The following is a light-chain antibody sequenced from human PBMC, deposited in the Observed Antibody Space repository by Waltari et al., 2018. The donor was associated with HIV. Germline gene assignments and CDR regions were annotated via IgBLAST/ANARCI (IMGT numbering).Light chain of an antibody. CDR1: QSIGTW. V-gene: IGKV1-5*03. CDR2: EAS. Sequence: DIQLTQSPSTLSASIGDRVTITCRASQSIGTWLAWYQQKPGKAPKLLIYEASTLESGVPSRFSGRGSGTEFTLTISSLQPDDFATYYCQQYNFYSGLTFGGGTTVEIK. CDR3: QQYNFYSGLT. J-gene: IGKJ4*01.